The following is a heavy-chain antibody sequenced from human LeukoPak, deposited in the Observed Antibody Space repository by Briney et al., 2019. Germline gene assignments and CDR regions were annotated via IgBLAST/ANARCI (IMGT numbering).Heavy chain of an antibody. CDR1: GVTVSSNY. CDR2: IYSGGST. D-gene: IGHD3-3*01. J-gene: IGHJ5*02. V-gene: IGHV3-53*01. CDR3: ARGQGYDFWSGLGYWFDP. Sequence: PGGSLRLSCAASGVTVSSNYMSWVRQAPGKGLEWVSVIYSGGSTYYADSVKGRFTISRDNSKNTLYLQMNSLRAEDTAVYYCARGQGYDFWSGLGYWFDPWGQGTLVTVSS.